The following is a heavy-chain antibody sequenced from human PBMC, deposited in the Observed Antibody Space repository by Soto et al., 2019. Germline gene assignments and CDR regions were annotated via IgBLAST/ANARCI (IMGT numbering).Heavy chain of an antibody. V-gene: IGHV1-18*01. CDR1: GYTFIKYG. CDR3: ARKLWVLEYNWFDP. Sequence: ASVKVSCKASGYTFIKYGISWVRQAPGQGLEWVGWISPYNGNTYYAQNFQGRITVTRDTSTSTAYMELRSLRSDDTAVYYFARKLWVLEYNWFDPRSQGTLVTVSS. J-gene: IGHJ5*02. D-gene: IGHD3-10*01. CDR2: ISPYNGNT.